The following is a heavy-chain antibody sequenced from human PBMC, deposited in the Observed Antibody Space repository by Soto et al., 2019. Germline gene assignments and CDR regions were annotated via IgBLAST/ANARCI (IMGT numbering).Heavy chain of an antibody. D-gene: IGHD6-13*01. CDR3: ARHPERIAEIGWFDP. CDR1: GVTFSSYS. J-gene: IGHJ5*02. CDR2: ISSSSSTI. V-gene: IGHV3-48*01. Sequence: GGSLRLSCAASGVTFSSYSRNWVRQAPGKGLEWVSYISSSSSTIYYADSVKGRFTISRDNAKNSLYLQMNSLRAEDTAVYYCARHPERIAEIGWFDPWGQGTLVTVPS.